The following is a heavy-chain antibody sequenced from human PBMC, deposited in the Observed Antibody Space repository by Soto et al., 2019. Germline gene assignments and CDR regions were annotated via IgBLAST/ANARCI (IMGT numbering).Heavy chain of an antibody. J-gene: IGHJ5*02. CDR1: GFSLTTSGVG. D-gene: IGHD3-16*02. Sequence: QITLKESGPTLVKPTQTLTLTCTFSGFSLTTSGVGVGWIRQSPGNAPQWLALIYWDDDKRYSPSLKNRLTFSRDISQHQVVLTMTNMYPVDTGTYYCAHRGVITYATGFDPWGQGILVTVSS. CDR3: AHRGVITYATGFDP. V-gene: IGHV2-5*02. CDR2: IYWDDDK.